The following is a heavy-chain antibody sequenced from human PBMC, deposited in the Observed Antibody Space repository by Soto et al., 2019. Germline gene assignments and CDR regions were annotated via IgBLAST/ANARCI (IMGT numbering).Heavy chain of an antibody. Sequence: QLQLQESGPGLVKPSETLSLTCTVSGGSISSSSYYWCWIRQPPGKGLEWIGSIYYSGSTYYNPYLKSRVTISVDTSKNQFSLKLSSVTAADTAVYYCARLRQLVSWGQGTLVTVS. CDR3: ARLRQLVS. J-gene: IGHJ4*02. D-gene: IGHD6-13*01. V-gene: IGHV4-39*01. CDR1: GGSISSSSYY. CDR2: IYYSGST.